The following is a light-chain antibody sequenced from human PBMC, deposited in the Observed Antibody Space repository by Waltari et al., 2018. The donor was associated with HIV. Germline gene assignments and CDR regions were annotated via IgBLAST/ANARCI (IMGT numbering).Light chain of an antibody. J-gene: IGKJ3*01. CDR3: QQFTSLPIT. Sequence: DILMTQSPPSLSASVGGKVTLTCRASQDIGNHLSWYRQKSGRAPELLIYGASFLESGVPSKFSGRGSGTTFIFTINSLQPEDSATYYCQQFTSLPITFGPGTTVDIK. CDR1: QDIGNH. V-gene: IGKV1-33*01. CDR2: GAS.